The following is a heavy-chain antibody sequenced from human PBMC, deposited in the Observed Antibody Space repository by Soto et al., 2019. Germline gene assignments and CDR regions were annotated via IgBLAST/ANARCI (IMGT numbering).Heavy chain of an antibody. Sequence: SETLSLTCAVSGDSITSNVWWSWIRQSPGKGLEWIGEAYHNGLTNYNPSLKSRVTMSTDTSKNQFSLKLTSVTAAGTAMYYFARAGALPGEADRLDYWGQGTLVTVSS. CDR2: AYHNGLT. V-gene: IGHV4-4*02. CDR3: ARAGALPGEADRLDY. D-gene: IGHD3-16*01. CDR1: GDSITSNVW. J-gene: IGHJ4*02.